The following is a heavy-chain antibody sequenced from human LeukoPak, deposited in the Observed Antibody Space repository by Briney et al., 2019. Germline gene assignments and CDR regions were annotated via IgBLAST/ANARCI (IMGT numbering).Heavy chain of an antibody. CDR3: ARDTAMVTYWFDP. CDR1: GYTFIVYY. D-gene: IGHD5-18*01. V-gene: IGHV1-2*02. CDR2: INPNSGGT. J-gene: IGHJ5*02. Sequence: GASVKVSCKASGYTFIVYYIHWVRQAPGQGLEWMGCINPNSGGTTYAQKFQGSVTMTRDTSISTAYMEVSSLRSDDTAVYYCARDTAMVTYWFDPWGQGTLVTVSS.